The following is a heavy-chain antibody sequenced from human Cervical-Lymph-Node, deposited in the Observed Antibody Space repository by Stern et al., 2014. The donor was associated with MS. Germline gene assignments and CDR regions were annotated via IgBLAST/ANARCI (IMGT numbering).Heavy chain of an antibody. CDR2: IHPNDGSA. Sequence: DQLVESGAEVKKPGASVKVSCKASGYTFTSYYMHWVRQAPGQGLEWMGIIHPNDGSASYAQKFQDRVTMTRDTSTSTLYMELSSLSSEDTAVYDCAGGYTFDYWGQGTLVTVSS. CDR3: AGGYTFDY. V-gene: IGHV1-46*01. CDR1: GYTFTSYY. D-gene: IGHD5-18*01. J-gene: IGHJ4*02.